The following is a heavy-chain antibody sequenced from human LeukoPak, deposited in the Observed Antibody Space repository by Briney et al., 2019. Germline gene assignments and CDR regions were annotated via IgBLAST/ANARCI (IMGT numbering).Heavy chain of an antibody. Sequence: ASVKVSCKASGYTFTSYDINWVRQATGQGLEWMGWMNPNSGNTGYAQKLQGRVTMTRNASISTAYMELSSLRSEDTAVYYCARGSPYDFWSGYYMGTQRYYFDYWGQGTLVTVSS. CDR1: GYTFTSYD. D-gene: IGHD3-3*01. V-gene: IGHV1-8*01. CDR2: MNPNSGNT. CDR3: ARGSPYDFWSGYYMGTQRYYFDY. J-gene: IGHJ4*02.